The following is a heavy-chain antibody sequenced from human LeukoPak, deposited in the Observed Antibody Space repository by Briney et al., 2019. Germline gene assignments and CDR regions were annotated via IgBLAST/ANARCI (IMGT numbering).Heavy chain of an antibody. Sequence: PGGSRRLSCAASGFTFSSYGMHWVRQAPGKGLEWVAFIRYDGSNKYYADSVKGRFTISRDNSKNTLYLQMNSLRAEDTAVYYCAKGSKEVLFTRDHYMDVWGKGTTVTISS. V-gene: IGHV3-30*02. CDR3: AKGSKEVLFTRDHYMDV. CDR2: IRYDGSNK. J-gene: IGHJ6*03. D-gene: IGHD3-3*01. CDR1: GFTFSSYG.